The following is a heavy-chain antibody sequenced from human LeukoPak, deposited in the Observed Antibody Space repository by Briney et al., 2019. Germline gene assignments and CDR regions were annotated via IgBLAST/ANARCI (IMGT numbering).Heavy chain of an antibody. Sequence: GASVKVSCKASGYTFTSYAMHWVRQAPGQRLEWMGWINAGNGNTKYSQEFQGRVTITRDTSASTAYMELSSLRSEDMAVYYCARSYDYRDWFDFWGQGTLVTVSS. J-gene: IGHJ5*01. V-gene: IGHV1-3*03. CDR2: INAGNGNT. CDR3: ARSYDYRDWFDF. CDR1: GYTFTSYA. D-gene: IGHD4-11*01.